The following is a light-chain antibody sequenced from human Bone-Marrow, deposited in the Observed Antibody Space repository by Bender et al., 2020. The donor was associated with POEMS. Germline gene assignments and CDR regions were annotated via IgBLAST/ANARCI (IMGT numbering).Light chain of an antibody. CDR3: CSHARRDTWV. CDR2: QIN. Sequence: QSALAQPASVSGSPGQSITISCTGTTSDFVSWYQQHPGRAPKLIIYQINERPSGVSSRFSGSRSGDTASLTISGLRSEDEADYFCCSHARRDTWVVGGGTKLTVL. CDR1: TSDF. J-gene: IGLJ3*02. V-gene: IGLV2-23*02.